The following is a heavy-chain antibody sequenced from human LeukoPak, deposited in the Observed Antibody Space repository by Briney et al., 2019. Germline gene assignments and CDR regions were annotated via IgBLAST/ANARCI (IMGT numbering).Heavy chain of an antibody. Sequence: SVKVSCKASGGTFSSYAISWVRQAPGQGLEWMGRIIPIFGTANYAQKFQGRVTITTDESTSTACMELSSLRSEDTAVYYCAILVATIHYYYMDVWGKGTTVTVSS. CDR1: GGTFSSYA. V-gene: IGHV1-69*05. J-gene: IGHJ6*03. D-gene: IGHD5-12*01. CDR2: IIPIFGTA. CDR3: AILVATIHYYYMDV.